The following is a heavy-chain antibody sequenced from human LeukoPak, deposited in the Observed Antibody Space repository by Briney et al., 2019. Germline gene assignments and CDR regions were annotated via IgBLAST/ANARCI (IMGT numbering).Heavy chain of an antibody. CDR3: ARANTIFGVVIRPFDY. J-gene: IGHJ4*02. V-gene: IGHV4-31*03. Sequence: SETLSLTCTVSGGSISSGGYYWSWIRQHPGKGLEWIGCIYYSGSTYYNPSLKSRVTISVDTSKNQFSLKLSSVTAADTAVYYCARANTIFGVVIRPFDYWGQGTLVTVSS. D-gene: IGHD3-3*01. CDR2: IYYSGST. CDR1: GGSISSGGYY.